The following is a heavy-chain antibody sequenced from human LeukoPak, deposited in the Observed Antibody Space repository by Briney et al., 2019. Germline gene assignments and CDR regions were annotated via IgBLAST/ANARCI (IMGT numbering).Heavy chain of an antibody. D-gene: IGHD2-2*01. Sequence: ASVRVSCKTSGYTFTNYDINWVRQAAGQGLEWMGWMNPNSGNTGYAQKFQGRVTMTRNTSISTAYMELSSLRSEDTAVYYCARPHCSSTDCHPPEWFDPWGQGTLVTVSS. J-gene: IGHJ5*02. V-gene: IGHV1-8*01. CDR1: GYTFTNYD. CDR2: MNPNSGNT. CDR3: ARPHCSSTDCHPPEWFDP.